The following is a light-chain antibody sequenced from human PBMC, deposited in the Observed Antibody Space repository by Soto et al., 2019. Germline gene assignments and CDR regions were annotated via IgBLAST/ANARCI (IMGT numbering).Light chain of an antibody. V-gene: IGKV3-11*01. CDR1: QSVSNY. CDR2: DAS. Sequence: EIVLTQSPATLSLSPGESTTLSCRASQSVSNYLAWYQQKPGQAPRLLIYDASNRASDIPARFSGSGSGTDFTLTISSLEPEDFAVYYCQQRSNWPLTFGQGTRLEIK. CDR3: QQRSNWPLT. J-gene: IGKJ5*01.